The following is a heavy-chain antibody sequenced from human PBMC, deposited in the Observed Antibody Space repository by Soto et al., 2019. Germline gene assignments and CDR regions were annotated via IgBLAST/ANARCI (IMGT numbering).Heavy chain of an antibody. CDR1: GGSISSYY. CDR2: IYYSGST. Sequence: SETLSLTCTVSGGSISSYYWSWIRQPPGKGLEWIGYIYYSGSTNSNPALKSRVTISVDTSKNQFSLKLSSVTAADTAVYYCARHIGWGYCSGGSCYTDGISAFDIWGQGTMVTVSS. V-gene: IGHV4-59*08. J-gene: IGHJ3*02. D-gene: IGHD2-15*01. CDR3: ARHIGWGYCSGGSCYTDGISAFDI.